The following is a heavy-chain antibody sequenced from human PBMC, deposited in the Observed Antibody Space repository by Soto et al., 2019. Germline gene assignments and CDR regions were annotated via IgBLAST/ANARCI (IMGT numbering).Heavy chain of an antibody. CDR2: ISSNGGST. V-gene: IGHV3-64*01. D-gene: IGHD2-21*01. J-gene: IGHJ6*03. CDR3: ARGRESISNHINYYYYYYMDV. Sequence: GGSLRLSCAASGFTFSSYAMHWVRQAPGKGLEYVSAISSNGGSTYYANSVKGRFTISRDNSKNTLYLQMDSLRAEDMAVYYCARGRESISNHINYYYYYYMDVWGKGTTVTVSS. CDR1: GFTFSSYA.